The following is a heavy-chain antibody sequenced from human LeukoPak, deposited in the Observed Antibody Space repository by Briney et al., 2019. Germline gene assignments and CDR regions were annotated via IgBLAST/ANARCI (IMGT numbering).Heavy chain of an antibody. V-gene: IGHV4-39*07. CDR3: ARLLRYYYYYMDV. CDR1: GGSISSSSYY. J-gene: IGHJ6*03. CDR2: IYYSGST. Sequence: SETLSLTCTVSGGSISSSSYYWDWIRQPPGKWLEWIGSIYYSGSTYYNPSLKSRVTISVDTSKNQFSLKLSSVTAADTAVYYCARLLRYYYYYMDVWGKGTTVTVSS. D-gene: IGHD2-15*01.